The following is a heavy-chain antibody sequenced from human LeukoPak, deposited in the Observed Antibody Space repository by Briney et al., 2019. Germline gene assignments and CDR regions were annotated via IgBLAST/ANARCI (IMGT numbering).Heavy chain of an antibody. V-gene: IGHV4-34*01. D-gene: IGHD1-14*01. CDR2: INHSGST. Sequence: PSETLVLNFAVYGGPFRGYYWSWNRQPPGKGLELIGEINHSGSTNYNPSLKSRVTISVDTSKNQFSLKLSSVTAADTAVYYCATRHPAASGTPFDPWGQGTLVTVSS. CDR1: GGPFRGYY. CDR3: ATRHPAASGTPFDP. J-gene: IGHJ5*02.